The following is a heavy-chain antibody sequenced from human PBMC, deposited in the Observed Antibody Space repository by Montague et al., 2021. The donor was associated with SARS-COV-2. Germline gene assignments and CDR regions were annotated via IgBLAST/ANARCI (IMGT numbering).Heavy chain of an antibody. J-gene: IGHJ4*02. D-gene: IGHD5/OR15-5a*01. CDR1: GGTISTDNLYWY. CDR2: IFHNGDS. Sequence: SETLSLTCLVSGGTISTDNLYWYWAWIRQPPGKGLEWIGSIFHNGDSYYNPSLNTRVTISIDTSRNHFSLSLTSVTAPDTAVYYGARHVSNLRAAVDYFDYWGQGTPVTVSS. CDR3: ARHVSNLRAAVDYFDY. V-gene: IGHV4-39*01.